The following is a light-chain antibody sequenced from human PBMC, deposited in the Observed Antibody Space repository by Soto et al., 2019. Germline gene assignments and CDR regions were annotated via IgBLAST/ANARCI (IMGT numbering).Light chain of an antibody. V-gene: IGKV1-5*01. J-gene: IGKJ2*01. Sequence: DIQMTQSPSTLSASVGDRVTITCRASQSISTWLAWYQQKPGKAPKLLIYDASILESGVPSRFSGSGSGTEFTLTITSLQPDDFATYYCHQYNSYSGGYTFVQGTKLEIK. CDR2: DAS. CDR1: QSISTW. CDR3: HQYNSYSGGYT.